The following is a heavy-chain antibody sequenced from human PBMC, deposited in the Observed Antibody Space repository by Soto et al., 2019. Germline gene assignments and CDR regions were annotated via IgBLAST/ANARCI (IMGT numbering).Heavy chain of an antibody. CDR2: ISGSGGST. CDR3: ARLTNYYFDY. Sequence: GGSLRLSCAASGFTFSSYAMSWVRQAPGKGLEWVSAISGSGGSTYYADSVKGRFTISRDDSNNSLFLQMNSLKTEDTAVYYCARLTNYYFDYWGQGALVTVSS. CDR1: GFTFSSYA. V-gene: IGHV3-23*01. D-gene: IGHD4-17*01. J-gene: IGHJ4*02.